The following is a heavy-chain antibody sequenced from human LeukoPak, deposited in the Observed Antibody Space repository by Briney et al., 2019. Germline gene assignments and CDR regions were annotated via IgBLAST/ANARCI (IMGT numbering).Heavy chain of an antibody. CDR1: GGSFSGYY. J-gene: IGHJ5*02. V-gene: IGHV4-34*01. D-gene: IGHD6-19*01. CDR2: INHSGST. CDR3: ARTYSSGWYPWFDP. Sequence: SETLSLTCAVYGGSFSGYYWSWIRQPPGKGLEWIGEINHSGSTNYNPSLESRVTISVDTSKNQFSLKLSSVTAADTAVYYCARTYSSGWYPWFDPWGQGTLVTVSS.